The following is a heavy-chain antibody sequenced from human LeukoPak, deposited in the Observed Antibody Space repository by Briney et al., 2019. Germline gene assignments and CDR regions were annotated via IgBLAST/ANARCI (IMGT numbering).Heavy chain of an antibody. CDR2: ISNSGANV. J-gene: IGHJ5*01. V-gene: IGHV3-23*01. D-gene: IGHD5-18*01. CDR3: GKDILSYDYNQLPATTDS. Sequence: GGSLRLSCAASGFTFSSYAVSWARQAPGKGLEWVSAISNSGANVYYADSVKGRFTIFRDNSKNMLYLQMNSLRAEDTALYYCGKDILSYDYNQLPATTDSWGQGTLVTVSS. CDR1: GFTFSSYA.